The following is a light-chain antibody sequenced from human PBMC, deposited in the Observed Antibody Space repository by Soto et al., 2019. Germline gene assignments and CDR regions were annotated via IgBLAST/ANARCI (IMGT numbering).Light chain of an antibody. CDR2: NDN. CDR1: NSNIGTNT. Sequence: QSVLTQAPSASGTPGQTVTISCSGSNSNIGTNTVNWYQQLPGTAPKLLIFNDNLRPSGVPDRFSGSKSGASASLAISGLQSEDEADYYCAGWDDSLSGLVFGGGTQLTVL. V-gene: IGLV1-44*01. CDR3: AGWDDSLSGLV. J-gene: IGLJ2*01.